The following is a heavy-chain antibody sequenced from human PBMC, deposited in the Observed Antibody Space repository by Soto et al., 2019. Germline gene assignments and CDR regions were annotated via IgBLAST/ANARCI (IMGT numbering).Heavy chain of an antibody. CDR1: GDSVTSGSYY. CDR3: AREWGLLPYYVISL. Sequence: SETLSLTCIVSGDSVTSGSYYWTWLRQPPGKGLEWSGYISYTGRTKYNASRQSRVTISVDTSKNDFSLNLSSVTAADTAVYFCAREWGLLPYYVISLCGRRPEVAVSS. CDR2: ISYTGRT. J-gene: IGHJ6*02. D-gene: IGHD7-27*01. V-gene: IGHV4-61*03.